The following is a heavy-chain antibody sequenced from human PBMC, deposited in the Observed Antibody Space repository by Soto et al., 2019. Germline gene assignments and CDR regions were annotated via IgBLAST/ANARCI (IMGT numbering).Heavy chain of an antibody. CDR3: TTGLGWNEPYYYYYGMDV. D-gene: IGHD1-1*01. CDR2: IKSKTDGGTT. CDR1: GFTFSNAW. Sequence: PGGSLRLSCAASGFTFSNAWMSWVRQAPGKGLEWVGRIKSKTDGGTTDYAAPVKGRFTISRDDSKNTLYLQMNSLKTEDTAVYYCTTGLGWNEPYYYYYGMDVWGQGTTVTVSS. V-gene: IGHV3-15*01. J-gene: IGHJ6*02.